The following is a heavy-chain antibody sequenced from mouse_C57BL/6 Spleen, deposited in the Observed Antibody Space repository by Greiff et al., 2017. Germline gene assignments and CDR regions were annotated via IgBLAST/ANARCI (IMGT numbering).Heavy chain of an antibody. V-gene: IGHV5-16*01. CDR1: GFTFSDYY. D-gene: IGHD2-4*01. J-gene: IGHJ4*01. CDR3: AKADYDGYAMDY. Sequence: EVKVVESEGGLVQPGSSMKLSCTASGFTFSDYYMAWVRQVPEKGLEWVANINYDGSSTYYLDSLKSRFIISRDNAKNILYLQMSSLKSEDTPTYYCAKADYDGYAMDYWGEGTSDTVSS. CDR2: INYDGSST.